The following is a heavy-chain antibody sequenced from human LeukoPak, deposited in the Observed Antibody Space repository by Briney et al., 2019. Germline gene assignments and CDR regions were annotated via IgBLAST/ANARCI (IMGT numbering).Heavy chain of an antibody. D-gene: IGHD2-15*01. CDR3: ARDKDCSGGSCYSRYFDY. J-gene: IGHJ4*02. CDR1: GYTFTSYG. Sequence: GASVKVSCKASGYTFTSYGTSWVRQAPGQGLEWMGWISAYNGNTNYAQKLQGRVTMTTDTSTSTAYMELRSLRSDDTAVYYCARDKDCSGGSCYSRYFDYWGQGTLVTVSS. V-gene: IGHV1-18*01. CDR2: ISAYNGNT.